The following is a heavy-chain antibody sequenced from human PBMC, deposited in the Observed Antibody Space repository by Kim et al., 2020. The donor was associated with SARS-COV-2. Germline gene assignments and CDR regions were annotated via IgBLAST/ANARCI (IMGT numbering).Heavy chain of an antibody. D-gene: IGHD2-8*01. CDR1: GDSVRSYY. CDR3: ARGVAGGVEGY. J-gene: IGHJ4*02. V-gene: IGHV4-4*07. Sequence: SETLSLTCTVSGDSVRSYYWSWIRQPAGKGLEWIGRIYGDGGTTYNPSLDSRVTMSLDTSKNQISLRLDSVTAADTAIYYCARGVAGGVEGYLGQGILVT. CDR2: IYGDGGT.